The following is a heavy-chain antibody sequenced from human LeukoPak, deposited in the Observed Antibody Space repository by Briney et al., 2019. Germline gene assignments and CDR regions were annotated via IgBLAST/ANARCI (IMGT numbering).Heavy chain of an antibody. Sequence: GGSLRLSCAASRFTFSNYHMNWVRQAPGKGLEWVSVISGSGGNKYYASSVKGRFTSSRDNSKNTLYLQMNSLRAEDTAVYYCANGNNGDYVRLDYWGQGTLVTVSS. D-gene: IGHD4-17*01. CDR1: RFTFSNYH. J-gene: IGHJ4*02. CDR3: ANGNNGDYVRLDY. V-gene: IGHV3-23*01. CDR2: ISGSGGNK.